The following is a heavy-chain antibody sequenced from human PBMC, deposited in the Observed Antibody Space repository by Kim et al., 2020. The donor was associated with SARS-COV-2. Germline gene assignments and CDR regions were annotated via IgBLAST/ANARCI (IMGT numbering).Heavy chain of an antibody. J-gene: IGHJ4*02. V-gene: IGHV3-11*01. D-gene: IGHD6-13*01. Sequence: ADSVRGRCSISRDNGKNSLYLQMNSLRAEDTAVYYCARVLAGSSSWYYFDHWGLGTLVTVSS. CDR3: ARVLAGSSSWYYFDH.